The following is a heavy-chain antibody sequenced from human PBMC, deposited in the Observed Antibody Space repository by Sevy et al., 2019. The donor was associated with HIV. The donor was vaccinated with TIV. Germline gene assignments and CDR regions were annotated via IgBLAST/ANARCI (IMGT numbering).Heavy chain of an antibody. CDR1: GGSISDSNYY. J-gene: IGHJ4*02. Sequence: SETLSLTCTVSGGSISDSNYYWGWIRQPPGKGLEWIGSIFYSGNTYNNPSLKSRVTISVDTSKNQFSLTLNSVTAADTAVYYCARHLLRFLERLTQRNYFDYWGQGILVTVS. CDR2: IFYSGNT. V-gene: IGHV4-39*01. CDR3: ARHLLRFLERLTQRNYFDY. D-gene: IGHD3-3*01.